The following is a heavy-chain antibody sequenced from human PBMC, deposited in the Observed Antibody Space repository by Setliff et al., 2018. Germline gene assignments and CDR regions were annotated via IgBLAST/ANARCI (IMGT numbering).Heavy chain of an antibody. J-gene: IGHJ1*01. CDR3: AREGSIGWSQYFHH. Sequence: GGSLRLSCAASGFAFDSYGMHWVRQAPGKGLEWVAFIRYDGSNKDYADSVKGRFTISSDISTNTLFLEIDSLRSEDTGLYYCAREGSIGWSQYFHHWGQGTPVTVSS. D-gene: IGHD6-19*01. V-gene: IGHV3-30*02. CDR1: GFAFDSYG. CDR2: IRYDGSNK.